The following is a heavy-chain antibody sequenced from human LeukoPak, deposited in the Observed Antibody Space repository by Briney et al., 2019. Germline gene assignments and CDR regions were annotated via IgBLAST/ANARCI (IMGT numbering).Heavy chain of an antibody. J-gene: IGHJ5*02. CDR3: ARSDGSSWYSLHDH. V-gene: IGHV3-7*01. CDR1: GFTLSNHW. D-gene: IGHD6-13*01. CDR2: IKQDGIEK. Sequence: GGSLRLSCAASGFTLSNHWMIWVRQAPGKGLECVANIKQDGIEKYYLDSVKGRFTISRDNAKNSVYLQMNSLRAEDTAVYYCARSDGSSWYSLHDHWGQGTLVTVSS.